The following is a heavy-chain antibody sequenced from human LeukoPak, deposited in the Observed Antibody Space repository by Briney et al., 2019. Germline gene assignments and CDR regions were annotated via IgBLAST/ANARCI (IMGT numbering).Heavy chain of an antibody. CDR3: ARDYYDSSGHTPLFDY. CDR1: GGSISSGGYY. D-gene: IGHD3-22*01. J-gene: IGHJ4*02. CDR2: IYYSGST. Sequence: SETLSLTCTVSGGSISSGGYYWSWIRQHPGKGLEWIGYIYYSGSTYYNPSLKSRVTISVDTSKNQFSLKLSSVTAADTAVYYCARDYYDSSGHTPLFDYWGQGTLVTVSS. V-gene: IGHV4-31*03.